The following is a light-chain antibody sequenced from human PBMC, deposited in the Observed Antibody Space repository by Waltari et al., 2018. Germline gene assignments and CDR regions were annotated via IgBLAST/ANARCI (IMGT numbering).Light chain of an antibody. CDR3: MQALQIPWT. V-gene: IGKV2-28*01. J-gene: IGKJ1*01. CDR1: QSLLHSNGYNY. Sequence: DIVMTQSPLSVPVTPGEPASISCRFSQSLLHSNGYNYLDWYLQKPGQSPQVLIYLGSNRASGVPDRFSGSVSGTDFTLKISRVEAEDVGVYYCMQALQIPWTFGQGTKVEIK. CDR2: LGS.